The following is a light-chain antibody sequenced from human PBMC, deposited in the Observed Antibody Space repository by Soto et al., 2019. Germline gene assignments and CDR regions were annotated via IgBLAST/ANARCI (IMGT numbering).Light chain of an antibody. CDR1: NSNIGNNY. CDR3: GTGDSRLSGYVF. V-gene: IGLV1-51*02. Sequence: QSVLTQPPSVSAAPGQKVTISCSGSNSNIGNNYVSWYQHVPGTAPRLVIYESDKRPPGIPDRFSGSKSGTSATLGITGLQTGDEADYYCGTGDSRLSGYVFFGGGTKVTVL. J-gene: IGLJ2*01. CDR2: ESD.